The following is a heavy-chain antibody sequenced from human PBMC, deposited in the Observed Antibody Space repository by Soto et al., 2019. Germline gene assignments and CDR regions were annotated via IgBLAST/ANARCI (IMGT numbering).Heavy chain of an antibody. D-gene: IGHD3-9*01. CDR2: IFGSGRTI. J-gene: IGHJ3*01. CDR1: GFTCSDYA. V-gene: IGHV3-23*01. CDR3: ARGSLRYFDR. Sequence: GGSLRLSCAASGFTCSDYAMCWIRQAPGKGLAWVSSIFGSGRTIYYADSVKGRFTISRDNSKNTLFLQMNSLRAEDTAVYYCARGSLRYFDRWGQGTMVTVSS.